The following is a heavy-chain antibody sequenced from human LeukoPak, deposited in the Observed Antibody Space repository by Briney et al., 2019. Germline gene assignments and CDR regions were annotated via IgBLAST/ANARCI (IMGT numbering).Heavy chain of an antibody. Sequence: PGRFLRLSCAASGFTFNSYAMHWVRQAPGKGLEWVAIISKGGSNEHYADSVKGRFTVSRDNSKNTLYMQMNSLRVEDTAVYYCAKFAGKGYFDYWGQGTLVTVSP. CDR2: ISKGGSNE. CDR1: GFTFNSYA. CDR3: AKFAGKGYFDY. D-gene: IGHD3-16*01. V-gene: IGHV3-30*18. J-gene: IGHJ4*02.